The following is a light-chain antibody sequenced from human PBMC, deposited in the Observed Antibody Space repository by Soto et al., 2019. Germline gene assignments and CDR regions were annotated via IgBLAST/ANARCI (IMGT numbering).Light chain of an antibody. J-gene: IGKJ2*01. CDR1: QSVSSSY. CDR2: GAS. CDR3: QQYGRSLMYT. Sequence: EIVLTQSPGTLSLSPGERATLSCRASQSVSSSYLAWYQQKPGQAPRLLIYGASSRATGIPDRFSGSGSGTDFTRTISRLEPEDSAVYYCQQYGRSLMYTFGRGTKLDIK. V-gene: IGKV3-20*01.